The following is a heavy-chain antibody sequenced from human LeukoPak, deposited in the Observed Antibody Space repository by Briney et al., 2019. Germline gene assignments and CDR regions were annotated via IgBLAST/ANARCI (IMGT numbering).Heavy chain of an antibody. D-gene: IGHD1-14*01. Sequence: SETLSLTCTVSGGSISNGGYYWSWIRQHPGKGLEWIGYIYDSGTIYYSPALQSRVTISVDTSDDKFSLKLRSLTAADTAVYYCARGGDRRGLDYWGQGTLVTVSS. V-gene: IGHV4-31*03. J-gene: IGHJ4*02. CDR1: GGSISNGGYY. CDR3: ARGGDRRGLDY. CDR2: IYDSGTI.